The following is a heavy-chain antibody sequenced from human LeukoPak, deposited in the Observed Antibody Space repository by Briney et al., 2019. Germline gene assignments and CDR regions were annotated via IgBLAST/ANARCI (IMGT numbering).Heavy chain of an antibody. V-gene: IGHV3-21*01. CDR2: IGSSSSSI. Sequence: KPGGSLRLSCAASGFTFSSYSMNWVRQAPGKGLEWVSSIGSSSSSIYYADSVKGRFTISRDNPKNSLYLQLNSLRAENTAVYYCARETMEAFDIWGQGTMITVSS. CDR1: GFTFSSYS. CDR3: ARETMEAFDI. J-gene: IGHJ3*02. D-gene: IGHD3-10*01.